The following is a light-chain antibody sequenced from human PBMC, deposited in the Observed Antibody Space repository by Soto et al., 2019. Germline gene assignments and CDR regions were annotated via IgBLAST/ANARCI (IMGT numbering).Light chain of an antibody. CDR1: QRINSW. V-gene: IGKV1-5*01. CDR2: DAS. Sequence: DIQMTQSPSTLSASVGDRVTITCRASQRINSWLAWYQHKPGKAPKLLIYDASSLAGGVPSRFSGSGSGTEFTLTISSLQPDDFATYYCQQYNTYSGTFGQGTKVEIK. CDR3: QQYNTYSGT. J-gene: IGKJ1*01.